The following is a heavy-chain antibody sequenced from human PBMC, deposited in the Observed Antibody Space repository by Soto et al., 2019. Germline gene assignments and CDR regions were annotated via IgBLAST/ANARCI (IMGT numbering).Heavy chain of an antibody. CDR3: ARGGGDYVWGSFVGGYGMDV. V-gene: IGHV1-18*04. J-gene: IGHJ6*02. CDR1: GYTFTSYG. Sequence: QVQLVQSGAEVKKPGASVKVSCKASGYTFTSYGISWVRQAPGQGLEWMGWISAYNGNTNHAQKLQGRVTMTTDTATSTAYMELRSLRSDDTAVYYCARGGGDYVWGSFVGGYGMDVWGQGTTVTVSS. D-gene: IGHD3-16*01. CDR2: ISAYNGNT.